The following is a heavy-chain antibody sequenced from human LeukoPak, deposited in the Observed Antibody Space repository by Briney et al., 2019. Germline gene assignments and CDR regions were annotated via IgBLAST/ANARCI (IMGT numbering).Heavy chain of an antibody. D-gene: IGHD2-2*01. V-gene: IGHV3-30-3*01. Sequence: GGSLRLSCAASGFTFSSYAMHWVRQAPGKGLEWVAVISYDGSNKYYADSVKGRFTISRDNSKNTLYLQMNSLRAEDTAVYYCASSTSHWDYWGQGTLVTVSS. CDR3: ASSTSHWDY. CDR1: GFTFSSYA. CDR2: ISYDGSNK. J-gene: IGHJ4*02.